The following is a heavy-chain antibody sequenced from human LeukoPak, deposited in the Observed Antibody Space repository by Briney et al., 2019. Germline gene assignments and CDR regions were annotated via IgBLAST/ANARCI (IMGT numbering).Heavy chain of an antibody. Sequence: SETLSLTCNVSGYSISSGYFWGWVRQPPGQGLEWIGSIYQRATVHYNPSLKSRVTISLDTSKNQFSLNLRSMKASDTAVYYCARDRNYDFWSDAFAIWGQGTMVTVSS. CDR3: ARDRNYDFWSDAFAI. J-gene: IGHJ3*02. CDR1: GYSISSGYF. V-gene: IGHV4-38-2*02. D-gene: IGHD3-3*01. CDR2: IYQRATV.